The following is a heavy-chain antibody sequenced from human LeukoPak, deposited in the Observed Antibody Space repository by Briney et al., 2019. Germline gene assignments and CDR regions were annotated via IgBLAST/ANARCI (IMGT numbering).Heavy chain of an antibody. CDR3: TRGSSGRRDN. CDR2: MNPNSGNT. CDR1: GYTFTSCD. D-gene: IGHD6-19*01. V-gene: IGHV1-8*01. J-gene: IGHJ4*02. Sequence: ASVSVSCKASGYTFTSCDINWVRQATGQGLEWMGWMNPNSGNTGYGQSFQGRITMTRDISIGTAYMELSNLTSEDTAIYYCTRGSSGRRDNWGQGTLVTVSA.